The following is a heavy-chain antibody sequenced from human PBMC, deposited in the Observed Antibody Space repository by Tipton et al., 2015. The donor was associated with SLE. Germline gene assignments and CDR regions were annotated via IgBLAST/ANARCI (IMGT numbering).Heavy chain of an antibody. D-gene: IGHD2-21*01. CDR3: AKDGTDCGGDCYYDWHSDL. Sequence: SLRLSCAASGFTFGSYAMSWVRQAPGKGLEWVSVIYSGGSRTYYADSVKGRFTISRENSKNTLYLQMHSLRAEDTAVYYCAKDGTDCGGDCYYDWHSDLWGRGTLVTVSS. CDR2: IYSGGSRT. V-gene: IGHV3-23*03. J-gene: IGHJ2*01. CDR1: GFTFGSYA.